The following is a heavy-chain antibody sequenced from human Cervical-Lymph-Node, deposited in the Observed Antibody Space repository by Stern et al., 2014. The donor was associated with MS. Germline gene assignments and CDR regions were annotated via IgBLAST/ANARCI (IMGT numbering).Heavy chain of an antibody. J-gene: IGHJ3*02. CDR1: GYTFTTYY. Sequence: QLVQSGAEVKKPGASVKVSCKAVGYTFTTYYIYWVRQAPEQGFEWMAMINTSGGSATYADQFQGRLTVTRDTSTSTVYMELSSLRFEDTAVYFCARETTAVVTRAFDMWGQGTLVTVSS. CDR2: INTSGGSA. CDR3: ARETTAVVTRAFDM. D-gene: IGHD4-23*01. V-gene: IGHV1-46*01.